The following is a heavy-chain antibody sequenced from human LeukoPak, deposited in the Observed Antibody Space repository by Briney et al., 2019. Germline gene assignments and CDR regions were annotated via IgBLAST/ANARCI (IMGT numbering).Heavy chain of an antibody. V-gene: IGHV4-34*01. J-gene: IGHJ6*03. Sequence: SETLSLTCAVYGGSFSGYYWSWIRQPPGKGLEWIGEINHSGSTNYNPSLKSRVTISVDTSKNQFSLKLSSVTAADTAVYYCARGDCSGGSCYYMDVWGKGTTVTVSS. CDR3: ARGDCSGGSCYYMDV. CDR2: INHSGST. CDR1: GGSFSGYY. D-gene: IGHD2-15*01.